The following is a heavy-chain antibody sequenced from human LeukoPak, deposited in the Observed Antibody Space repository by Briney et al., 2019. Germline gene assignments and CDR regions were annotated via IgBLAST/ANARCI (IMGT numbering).Heavy chain of an antibody. Sequence: SETLSLTCAVSGAPISTYYWSWFRQPPGKGLEWIGYIYYSGSTNYNPSLKSRVTISVDTSKNQFSLKLSSVTAADTAVYYCARDGPRQNFDYWGQGTLVTVSS. J-gene: IGHJ4*02. CDR1: GAPISTYY. V-gene: IGHV4-59*01. CDR3: ARDGPRQNFDY. CDR2: IYYSGST.